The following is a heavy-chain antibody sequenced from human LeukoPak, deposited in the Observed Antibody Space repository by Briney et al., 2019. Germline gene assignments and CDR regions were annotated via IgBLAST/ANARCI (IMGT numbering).Heavy chain of an antibody. CDR1: GFTSTVSS. V-gene: IGHV1-2*02. Sequence: ASVKGSCTASGFTSTVSSMHWVRQAPGQGIAWMGWVNPNSRGPNYAQRLQRRVTMTRDTSISTADMELSRLRSRDTAVYYCAGDRGLTGDFLGAIDIGGQGTRVTVSS. J-gene: IGHJ3*02. CDR3: AGDRGLTGDFLGAIDI. CDR2: VNPNSRGP. D-gene: IGHD7-27*01.